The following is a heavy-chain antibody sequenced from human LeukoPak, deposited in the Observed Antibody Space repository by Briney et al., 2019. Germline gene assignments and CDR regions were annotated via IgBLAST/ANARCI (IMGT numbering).Heavy chain of an antibody. J-gene: IGHJ4*02. CDR1: GFTFSSHW. V-gene: IGHV3-23*01. Sequence: PGGSLRLSCAASGFTFSSHWMHWVRQAPGKGPEWVSAISGSGGDTYYADSVKGRFTISRDNSKNTLYLQMNSLRAEDTAVYYCAKKGATTGDFDYWGQGTLVTVSS. D-gene: IGHD1-26*01. CDR2: ISGSGGDT. CDR3: AKKGATTGDFDY.